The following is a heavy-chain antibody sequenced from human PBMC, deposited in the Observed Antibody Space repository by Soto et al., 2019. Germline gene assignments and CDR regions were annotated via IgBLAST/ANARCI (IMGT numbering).Heavy chain of an antibody. CDR2: ISGSGGST. CDR3: ANQDRNYPMGLIARSRGGD. Sequence: PGGSLRLSCAASGFTFSSYAMSWVRQAPGKGLEWVSAISGSGGSTYYADSVKGRFTISRDNSKNTLYLQMNSLRAEDTAVYYCANQDRNYPMGLIARSRGGDWGQGTPVTVSS. J-gene: IGHJ4*02. V-gene: IGHV3-23*01. CDR1: GFTFSSYA. D-gene: IGHD1-7*01.